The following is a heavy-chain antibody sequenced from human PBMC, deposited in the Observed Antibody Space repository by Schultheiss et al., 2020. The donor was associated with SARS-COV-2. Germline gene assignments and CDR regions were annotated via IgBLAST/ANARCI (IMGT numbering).Heavy chain of an antibody. CDR3: ARDGQEYSNGDY. J-gene: IGHJ4*02. V-gene: IGHV1-2*06. Sequence: ASVKVSCKASGYTFTGYYMHWVRQAPGQGLEWMGRINPNSGGTNYAQKFQGRVTMTRDTSISTAYMELSSLRADDTAVYYCARDGQEYSNGDYWGQGTLVTVSS. CDR1: GYTFTGYY. D-gene: IGHD4-11*01. CDR2: INPNSGGT.